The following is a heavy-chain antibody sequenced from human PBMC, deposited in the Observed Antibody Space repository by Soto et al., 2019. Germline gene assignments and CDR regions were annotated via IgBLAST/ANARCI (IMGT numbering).Heavy chain of an antibody. CDR2: IIPIFGTA. V-gene: IGHV1-69*06. CDR3: ATLGGTAMVKIDY. CDR1: GGTFSSYA. Sequence: QVQLVQSGAEVKKPGSSVKVSCKASGGTFSSYAISWVRQAPGQGLEWMGGIIPIFGTATYAQKFQGRVTITEDKSTSTAYMELSSLRSEDTAVYYWATLGGTAMVKIDYWGQGTLVTVSS. J-gene: IGHJ4*02. D-gene: IGHD5-18*01.